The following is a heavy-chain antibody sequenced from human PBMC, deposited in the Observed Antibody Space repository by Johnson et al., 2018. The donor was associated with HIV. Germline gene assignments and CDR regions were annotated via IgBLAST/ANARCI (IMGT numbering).Heavy chain of an antibody. D-gene: IGHD1-26*01. CDR2: IWYDGSNK. J-gene: IGHJ3*02. Sequence: VQLVESGGGVVQPGRSLRLSCAASGFTFSSYGMHWVRQAPGKGLEWVAVIWYDGSNKYYADSVKGRFTISRDNSKNTLYLQMNSLRAEDTAVYYCAKAPGGGSRSLDAFDIWGQGTMVTVSS. V-gene: IGHV3-33*06. CDR1: GFTFSSYG. CDR3: AKAPGGGSRSLDAFDI.